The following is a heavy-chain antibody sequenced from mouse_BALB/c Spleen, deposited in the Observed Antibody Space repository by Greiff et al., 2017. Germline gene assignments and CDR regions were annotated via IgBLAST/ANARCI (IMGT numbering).Heavy chain of an antibody. CDR1: GFNIKDTY. D-gene: IGHD2-4*01. Sequence: VQLQQSGAELVKPGASVKLSCTASGFNIKDTYMHWVKQRPEQGLEWIGRIDPANGNTKYDPKFQGKATITADTSSNTAYLQLSSLTSEETAVYYCARGDYDDAMDYWGQGTSVTVAS. V-gene: IGHV14-3*02. CDR3: ARGDYDDAMDY. J-gene: IGHJ4*01. CDR2: IDPANGNT.